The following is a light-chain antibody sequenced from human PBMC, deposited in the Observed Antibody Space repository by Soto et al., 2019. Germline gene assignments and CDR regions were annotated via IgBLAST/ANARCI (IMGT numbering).Light chain of an antibody. CDR2: DAS. V-gene: IGKV3-11*01. Sequence: EIVLTQSTATLSLSPGDRATLFCRASQSVGGYLGWYQQRPSQAPRLLIYDASNRVPGVHDRFSASGSGTEFTLTISSLEPEDFAVYYCQQRNGWPRTFGQGTKVEIK. CDR3: QQRNGWPRT. CDR1: QSVGGY. J-gene: IGKJ1*01.